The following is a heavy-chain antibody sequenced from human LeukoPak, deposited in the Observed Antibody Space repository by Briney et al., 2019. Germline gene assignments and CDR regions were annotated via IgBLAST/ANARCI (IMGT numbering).Heavy chain of an antibody. V-gene: IGHV4-59*01. CDR3: ARGRNYYYSMDV. CDR2: IHYSGRT. J-gene: IGHJ6*03. CDR1: GDSITNYY. Sequence: SETLSLTCTVSGDSITNYYWIWIRQPPGKGLEWIGYIHYSGRTNYNPSLKSRVTISVATSKNQFCLKLSSVTAADTAVYYCARGRNYYYSMDVWGKGTTVTVSS.